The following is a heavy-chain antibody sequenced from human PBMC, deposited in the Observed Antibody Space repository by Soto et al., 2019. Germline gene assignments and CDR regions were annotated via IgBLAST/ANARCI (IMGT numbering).Heavy chain of an antibody. J-gene: IGHJ6*03. CDR2: ISGSSSSI. V-gene: IGHV3-48*01. D-gene: IGHD3-16*01. CDR1: GFTFTSYN. Sequence: PGGSLSLSCAASGFTFTSYNMNWVRQTPGKGLEWVSYISGSSSSIYYADSVKGRFTISRDDAKSSMYLQMNSLRAEDTAVYYCARGAVWGNYYSYMDVWGKGTTVTVSS. CDR3: ARGAVWGNYYSYMDV.